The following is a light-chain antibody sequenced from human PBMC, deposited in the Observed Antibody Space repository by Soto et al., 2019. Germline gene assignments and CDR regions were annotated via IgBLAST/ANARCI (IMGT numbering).Light chain of an antibody. Sequence: DIQMTQSPASLSASVGDRVIIICRVSKRVSTRLGWYQQKPGKAPKALIYDASSWAGGVPSRFTGSGSGTEFTLTINSLQPDDFATYYCQQYSVYWTFGQGTIV. CDR2: DAS. V-gene: IGKV1-5*02. CDR3: QQYSVYWT. J-gene: IGKJ1*01. CDR1: KRVSTR.